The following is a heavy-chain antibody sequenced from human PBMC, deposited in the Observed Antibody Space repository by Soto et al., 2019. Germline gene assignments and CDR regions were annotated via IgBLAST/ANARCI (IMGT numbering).Heavy chain of an antibody. CDR2: INAGNGNT. D-gene: IGHD3-10*01. J-gene: IGHJ6*03. CDR1: GYTFTSYA. Sequence: ASVKVSCKASGYTFTSYAMHWVRQAPGQRLEWMGWINAGNGNTKYSQKFQGRVTITRDTSASTAYMELSSLRSEDTAVYYCATAPTMVRGVATIYYNDMDVCRKGPTVTASS. V-gene: IGHV1-3*01. CDR3: ATAPTMVRGVATIYYNDMDV.